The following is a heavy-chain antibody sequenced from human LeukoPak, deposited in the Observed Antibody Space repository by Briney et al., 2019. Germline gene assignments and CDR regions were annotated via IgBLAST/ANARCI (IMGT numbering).Heavy chain of an antibody. V-gene: IGHV3-23*01. Sequence: PGGSLRLSCAASGFTFSSYAMSWVRKAPGKGLEWVSSISGSGGSTYYADSVKGRFTISRDNSKDTLYLQMNSLRAEDTAVYYCAKGLYYDILTGGSKIDYWGQGTLVTVSS. CDR2: ISGSGGST. CDR1: GFTFSSYA. J-gene: IGHJ4*02. CDR3: AKGLYYDILTGGSKIDY. D-gene: IGHD3-9*01.